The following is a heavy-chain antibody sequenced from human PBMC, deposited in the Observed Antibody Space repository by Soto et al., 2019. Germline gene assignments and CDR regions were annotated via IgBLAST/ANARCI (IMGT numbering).Heavy chain of an antibody. Sequence: EVQLVQSGAAVKKPGESLRISCQGSGYDFAIYWITWVRQMPGKGLEWMGRIDPSDSYTNYSPSFQGHVSISVDKSVSTAYLQWSSLKASDTAMYFCARQTRDGYQLPRPYRYFDLWGRGTLVTVSS. CDR2: IDPSDSYT. D-gene: IGHD2-2*01. V-gene: IGHV5-10-1*01. CDR1: GYDFAIYW. J-gene: IGHJ2*01. CDR3: ARQTRDGYQLPRPYRYFDL.